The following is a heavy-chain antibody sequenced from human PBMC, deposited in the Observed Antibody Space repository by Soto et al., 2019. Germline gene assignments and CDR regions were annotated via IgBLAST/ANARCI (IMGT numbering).Heavy chain of an antibody. J-gene: IGHJ4*02. D-gene: IGHD6-19*01. V-gene: IGHV3-30*18. CDR1: GFTFSTYG. CDR2: ISFDGSYK. CDR3: AKDWAPSSAAYYFDY. Sequence: QVQLVESGGGVVQPGRSLRLSCVGSGFTFSTYGIHWVRQAPGKGLEWVAVISFDGSYKYYADSVKGRFTVSRDNSKNTLYLQMSSLRAEDTAVYYCAKDWAPSSAAYYFDYWGQGTLVTVSS.